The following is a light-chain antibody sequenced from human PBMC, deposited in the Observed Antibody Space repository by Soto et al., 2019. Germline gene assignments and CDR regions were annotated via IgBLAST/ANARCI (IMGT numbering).Light chain of an antibody. Sequence: IQMTQSPFTLSASVGDRVTITCRASQSISTWLAWYQQKPGKAPKLLIYKASSLDSGVPSRFSGSGSGTEFTLTISSLQPDDFATYYCQQYNSFSRTLGQGTKVDIK. CDR3: QQYNSFSRT. CDR1: QSISTW. V-gene: IGKV1-5*03. CDR2: KAS. J-gene: IGKJ2*01.